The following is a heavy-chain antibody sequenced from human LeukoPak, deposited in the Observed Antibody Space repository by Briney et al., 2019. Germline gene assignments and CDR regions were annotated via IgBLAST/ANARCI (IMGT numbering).Heavy chain of an antibody. CDR2: IYYSGST. Sequence: SGTLSLTCTVSGGSISSYYWSWIRQPPGKGLEWIGYIYYSGSTNYNPSLKSRVTISVDTSKNQFSLKLSSVTAADTAVYYCARLVRNYFDYWGQGTLVTVSS. J-gene: IGHJ4*02. CDR1: GGSISSYY. V-gene: IGHV4-59*08. CDR3: ARLVRNYFDY. D-gene: IGHD4-23*01.